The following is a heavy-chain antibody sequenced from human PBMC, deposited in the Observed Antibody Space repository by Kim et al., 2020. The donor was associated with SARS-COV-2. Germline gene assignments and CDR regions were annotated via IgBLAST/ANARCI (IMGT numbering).Heavy chain of an antibody. D-gene: IGHD3-3*01. Sequence: ASVKVSCKASGYTFTSYGISWVRQAPGQGLEWMGWISVYYGNTDYAQKLQGRITMTTDTSTSTAYMELRSLRSDDTAVYYCARDYGLLSIPGYWGQGTLVTVSS. J-gene: IGHJ4*02. V-gene: IGHV1-18*04. CDR1: GYTFTSYG. CDR3: ARDYGLLSIPGY. CDR2: ISVYYGNT.